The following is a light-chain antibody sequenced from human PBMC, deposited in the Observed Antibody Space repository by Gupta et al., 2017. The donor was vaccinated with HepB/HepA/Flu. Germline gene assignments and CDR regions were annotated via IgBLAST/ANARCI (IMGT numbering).Light chain of an antibody. CDR3: QVWDSSSDHVI. CDR2: YDR. V-gene: IGLV3-21*04. CDR1: NIGSKS. J-gene: IGLJ2*01. Sequence: SFVLTQPPSVSVVPGKTAWITCGGNNIGSKSIHWHQQKPGQGPMMVIYYDRDRPSGIPERFSGSNSGNTATLTISRVEAGDEADYYCQVWDSSSDHVIFGGGTKLTVL.